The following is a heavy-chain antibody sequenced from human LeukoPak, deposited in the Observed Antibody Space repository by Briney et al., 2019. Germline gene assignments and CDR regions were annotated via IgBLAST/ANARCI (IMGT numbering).Heavy chain of an antibody. D-gene: IGHD4-11*01. V-gene: IGHV3-74*01. Sequence: GGSLRLSCAASGFTFSSYWMHWVHQAPGKGLVWVSRINSDGSSTSYADSVKGRFTISRDNAKNTLYLQMNSLRAEDTAVYYCARAYTTVTTIQVYWGQGTLVTVSS. CDR3: ARAYTTVTTIQVY. CDR1: GFTFSSYW. CDR2: INSDGSST. J-gene: IGHJ4*02.